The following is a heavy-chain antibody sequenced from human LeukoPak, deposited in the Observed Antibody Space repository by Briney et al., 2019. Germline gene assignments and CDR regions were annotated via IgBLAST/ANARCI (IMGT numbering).Heavy chain of an antibody. Sequence: SETLSLTCTVSGGSISSYYWSWIRQTPEKGLEWMGHIHSSGGSSYYPSLKSRLTLSIDTSRNQLSLKLPSVTAADTAVYFCARLGSYHDFWGQGALVTVSS. V-gene: IGHV4-4*09. J-gene: IGHJ4*02. D-gene: IGHD1-26*01. CDR3: ARLGSYHDF. CDR1: GGSISSYY. CDR2: IHSSGGS.